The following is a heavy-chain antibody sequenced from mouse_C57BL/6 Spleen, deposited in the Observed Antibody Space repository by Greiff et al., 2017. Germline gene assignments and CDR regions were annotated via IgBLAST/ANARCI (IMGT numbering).Heavy chain of an antibody. CDR1: GFTFSDYG. Sequence: EVLLVESGGGLVKPGGSLKLSCAASGFTFSDYGMHWVRQAPEKGLEWVAYISSGSSTIYYADTVKGRFTISRDNAKNTLFLQMTSLRSEDTAMYYCASAVVPRGWYFEVWGTGTTVTVSS. CDR2: ISSGSSTI. V-gene: IGHV5-17*01. CDR3: ASAVVPRGWYFEV. J-gene: IGHJ1*03. D-gene: IGHD1-1*01.